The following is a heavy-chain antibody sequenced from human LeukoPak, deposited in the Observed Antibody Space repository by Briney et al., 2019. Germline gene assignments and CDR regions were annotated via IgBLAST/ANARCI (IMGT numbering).Heavy chain of an antibody. J-gene: IGHJ1*01. CDR3: ARDAVRYYYGSGSYGLEYFQH. D-gene: IGHD3-10*01. CDR2: ISGSGGST. Sequence: PGGSLRLSCAASGFTFSSYAMSWVRQAPGKGLEWVSAISGSGGSTYYADSVKGRFTISRDNAKNSLYLQMNSLRAEDTAVYYCARDAVRYYYGSGSYGLEYFQHWGQGTLVTVSS. CDR1: GFTFSSYA. V-gene: IGHV3-23*01.